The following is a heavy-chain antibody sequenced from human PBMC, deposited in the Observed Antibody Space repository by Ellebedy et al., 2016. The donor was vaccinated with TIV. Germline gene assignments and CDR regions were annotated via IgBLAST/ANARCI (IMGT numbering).Heavy chain of an antibody. V-gene: IGHV3-66*01. D-gene: IGHD6-13*01. Sequence: GESLKISCAASGFTVSSNYMSWVRQAPGKGLEWVSVIYSGGSTYYADSVKGRFTISRDNSKNSLYLQMNSLRAEDTAVYYCARILRHSSSWYSGYFDLWGRGTLVTVSS. CDR2: IYSGGST. CDR3: ARILRHSSSWYSGYFDL. J-gene: IGHJ2*01. CDR1: GFTVSSNY.